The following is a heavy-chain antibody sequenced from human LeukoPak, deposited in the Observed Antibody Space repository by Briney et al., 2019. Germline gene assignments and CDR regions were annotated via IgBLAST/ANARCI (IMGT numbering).Heavy chain of an antibody. CDR2: IHNSGRN. CDR1: GGSISSYY. CDR3: ARTKGGCSGGNCPLGY. D-gene: IGHD2-15*01. Sequence: PSETLSHTCTVSGGSISSYYWSWIRQPPGKGLEWIGHIHNSGRNKSNPFLKSRITISVDTSKNQFSLKLSSVTAADTAVYYSARTKGGCSGGNCPLGYWGQGTLVTVSA. J-gene: IGHJ4*02. V-gene: IGHV4-59*01.